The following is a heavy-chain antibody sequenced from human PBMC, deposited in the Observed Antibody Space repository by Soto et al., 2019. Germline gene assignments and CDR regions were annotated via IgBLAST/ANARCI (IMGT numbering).Heavy chain of an antibody. CDR1: GASIRSGGYY. CDR3: ARIEMASIK. CDR2: IHYTGST. J-gene: IGHJ4*02. Sequence: SETLSLTCSVSGASIRSGGYYWSWLRQSPGKGLEWIGHIHYTGSTFYSPSLKSRLTISLDTPKNQFSLDLNSVTTADTAMYYCARIEMASIKWGRGTLVTVSS. D-gene: IGHD5-12*01. V-gene: IGHV4-31*03.